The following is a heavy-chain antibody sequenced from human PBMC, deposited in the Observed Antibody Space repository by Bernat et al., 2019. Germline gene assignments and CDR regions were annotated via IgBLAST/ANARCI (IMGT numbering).Heavy chain of an antibody. CDR2: IWYDGSNK. V-gene: IGHV3-33*01. Sequence: QVQLVESGGGVVQPGRSLRLSCAASGFTFSSYGMHWVRQAPGKGLEWVAVIWYDGSNKYYADSVKGRFTISRDNSKNTLYLQMNSLRAEDTAVYYCARGGYSSSPDYWGQGTLVTVSS. D-gene: IGHD6-13*01. CDR1: GFTFSSYG. CDR3: ARGGYSSSPDY. J-gene: IGHJ4*02.